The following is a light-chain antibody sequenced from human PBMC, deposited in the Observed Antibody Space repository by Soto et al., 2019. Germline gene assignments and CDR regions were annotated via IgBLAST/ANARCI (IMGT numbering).Light chain of an antibody. CDR3: QQHGQWPIT. Sequence: EIVMTQSPATLSVSPGGRATLSCRASQSVNSNYLAWYQQKPGQAPRLLIYGISKRATVIPDRFSGSGSGTEFTLTISSLQPEDFATYYCQQHGQWPITFGQGTRLEIK. V-gene: IGKV3D-15*01. CDR1: QSVNSN. J-gene: IGKJ5*01. CDR2: GIS.